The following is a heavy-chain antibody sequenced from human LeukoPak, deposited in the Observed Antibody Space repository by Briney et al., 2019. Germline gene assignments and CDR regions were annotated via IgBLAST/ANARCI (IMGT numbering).Heavy chain of an antibody. V-gene: IGHV3-48*03. CDR1: GFTFSSYE. J-gene: IGHJ4*02. CDR3: AKDVFLLSGRGDDY. CDR2: ISSSGSTI. Sequence: PGGSLRLSCAASGFTFSSYEMNWVRQAPGKGLEWVSYISSSGSTIYYADSVKGRFTISRDNAKNSLYLQMNSLRAEDTAIYYCAKDVFLLSGRGDDYWGQGTLVTVSS. D-gene: IGHD2-15*01.